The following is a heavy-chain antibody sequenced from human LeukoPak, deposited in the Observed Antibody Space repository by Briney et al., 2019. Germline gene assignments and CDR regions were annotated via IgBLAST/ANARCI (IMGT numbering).Heavy chain of an antibody. J-gene: IGHJ4*02. V-gene: IGHV3-73*01. CDR1: GFTSSGSA. CDR2: IRSKANSYAT. D-gene: IGHD6-13*01. CDR3: TRLPIAAAGTRDY. Sequence: PGGSLRLSCAASGFTSSGSAMHWVRQASGKGLEWVGRIRSKANSYATAYAASVKGRFTISRDDSKNTAYLQMNSLKTEDTAVYYCTRLPIAAAGTRDYWGQGTLVTVSS.